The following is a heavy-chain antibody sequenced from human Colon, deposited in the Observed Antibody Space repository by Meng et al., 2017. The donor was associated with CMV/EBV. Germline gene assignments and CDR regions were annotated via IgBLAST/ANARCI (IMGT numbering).Heavy chain of an antibody. V-gene: IGHV3-74*01. J-gene: IGHJ6*02. CDR3: ARDPRGYGMDV. CDR1: GFSFSTHW. CDR2: INSDETGA. Sequence: GESLKISCAASGFSFSTHWMHWVRQGPGKGLEWVARINSDETGANYAVSVKGRFTTSRDNAKSTLYLQMNSLRAEDTATYYCARDPRGYGMDVWGQGTTVTVSS.